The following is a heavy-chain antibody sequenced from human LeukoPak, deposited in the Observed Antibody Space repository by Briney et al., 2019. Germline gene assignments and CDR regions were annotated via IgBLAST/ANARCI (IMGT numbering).Heavy chain of an antibody. Sequence: KPSETLSLTCAVYGGSFSGYYWSWIRQPPGKGLEWIGEINHSGSTNYNPSLKSRVTISVDTSKNQFSLKLSSVTAADTAVYYCAITVWYYDILTGYYRRWFDPWGQGTLVTVSS. CDR3: AITVWYYDILTGYYRRWFDP. CDR2: INHSGST. V-gene: IGHV4-34*01. J-gene: IGHJ5*02. D-gene: IGHD3-9*01. CDR1: GGSFSGYY.